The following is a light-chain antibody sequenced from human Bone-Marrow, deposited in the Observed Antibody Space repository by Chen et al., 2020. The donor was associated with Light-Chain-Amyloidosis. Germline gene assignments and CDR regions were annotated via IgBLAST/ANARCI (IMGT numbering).Light chain of an antibody. CDR2: AVT. J-gene: IGLJ2*01. CDR1: SSDVGGDNH. Sequence: QSALTQPPSVSAPPGRPITISCTGTSSDVGGDNHVSWYQQHPGKAPKLMIYAVTKRPSGVPDRFSGSKSGNTASLTVSGLQAEDEADYYCSSYAGSNNFYVVFGGGTKLTVL. V-gene: IGLV2-8*01. CDR3: SSYAGSNNFYVV.